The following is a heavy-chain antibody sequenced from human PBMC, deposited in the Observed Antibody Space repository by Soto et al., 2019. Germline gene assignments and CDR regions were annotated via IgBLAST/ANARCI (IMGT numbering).Heavy chain of an antibody. J-gene: IGHJ4*02. CDR2: IYGGGSA. CDR3: AREGPDCTTTSCYQRGFDY. Sequence: EVQLVESGGGLVHPGGSLRLSCAASGFSVSDTYMSWVRQGPGKGLEWVSIIYGGGSAYYADSVKDRFIISRDNSKNTLYLQMTSLRAEDTAIYYCAREGPDCTTTSCYQRGFDYWGQWTLVTVSS. V-gene: IGHV3-66*01. CDR1: GFSVSDTY. D-gene: IGHD2-2*01.